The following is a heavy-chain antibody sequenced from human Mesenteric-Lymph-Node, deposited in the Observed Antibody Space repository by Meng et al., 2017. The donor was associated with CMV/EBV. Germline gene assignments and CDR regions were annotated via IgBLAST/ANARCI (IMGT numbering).Heavy chain of an antibody. J-gene: IGHJ3*02. CDR3: ARSLGYCSNIICSKAAFDI. V-gene: IGHV3-20*01. Sequence: GESLKISCAASGFTFDDYPMSWVRQAPGTGLEWVSSINWSGGTTNYADSVKDRFTVSRDNAKNSLYLQMNSLRAEDTALYHCARSLGYCSNIICSKAAFDIWGQGTMVTVSS. CDR1: GFTFDDYP. CDR2: INWSGGTT. D-gene: IGHD2-2*01.